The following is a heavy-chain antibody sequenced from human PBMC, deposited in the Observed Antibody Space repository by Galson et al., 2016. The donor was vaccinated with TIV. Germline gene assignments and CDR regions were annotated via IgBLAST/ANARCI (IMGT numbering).Heavy chain of an antibody. CDR2: IFPDASET. CDR3: ARQTTRSFDS. J-gene: IGHJ4*02. Sequence: QSGAEVKKPGESLKISCKASGYSFTTYWIAWVRQMPGKGLEWMGIIFPDASETAYSPSFEGQVTISVDKSLNVAYVQWNSLRTSDTAMYYCARQTTRSFDSWGQGTRVTVSS. D-gene: IGHD4-17*01. V-gene: IGHV5-51*01. CDR1: GYSFTTYW.